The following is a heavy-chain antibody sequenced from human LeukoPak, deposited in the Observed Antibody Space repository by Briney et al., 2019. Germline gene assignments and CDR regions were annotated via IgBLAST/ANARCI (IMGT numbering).Heavy chain of an antibody. V-gene: IGHV4-30-4*01. CDR1: GGSISSGDYY. Sequence: SQTLSLTCTVSGGSISSGDYYWSWIRQPPGKGLEWIGYIYYSGSTYYNPSLKSRVTISVDTSKNQFSLKLSSVTAADTAVYSCARVPAAIYFDYWGQGTLVTVSS. CDR2: IYYSGST. J-gene: IGHJ4*02. D-gene: IGHD2-2*02. CDR3: ARVPAAIYFDY.